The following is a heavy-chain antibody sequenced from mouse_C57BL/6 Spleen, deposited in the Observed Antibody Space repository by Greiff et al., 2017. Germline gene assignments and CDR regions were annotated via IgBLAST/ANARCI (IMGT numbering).Heavy chain of an antibody. D-gene: IGHD2-2*01. Sequence: QVQLQQSGPELVKPGASVKISCKASGYSFTSYYIHWVKQRPGQGLEWIGWIYPGSGNTKYNEKFKGKATLTADTSSSTAYMQLSSLTSEDSAVYYCAREGLRPLDYWGQGTTLTVSS. J-gene: IGHJ2*01. CDR3: AREGLRPLDY. CDR2: IYPGSGNT. V-gene: IGHV1-66*01. CDR1: GYSFTSYY.